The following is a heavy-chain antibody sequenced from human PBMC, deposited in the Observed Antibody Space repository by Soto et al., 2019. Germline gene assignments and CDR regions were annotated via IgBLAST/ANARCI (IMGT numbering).Heavy chain of an antibody. CDR2: IYTSGST. Sequence: EPLSLTSTDSGGCISSYYCGWIRQPAGKGLEWIGRIYTSGSTNYNHSLKSRVTMSVDTSKNQFSLKLSSVTAADTAVYYCARDRAYYYGSGTPYWFDPWGQGTLVTVSS. J-gene: IGHJ5*02. V-gene: IGHV4-4*07. CDR3: ARDRAYYYGSGTPYWFDP. D-gene: IGHD3-10*01. CDR1: GGCISSYY.